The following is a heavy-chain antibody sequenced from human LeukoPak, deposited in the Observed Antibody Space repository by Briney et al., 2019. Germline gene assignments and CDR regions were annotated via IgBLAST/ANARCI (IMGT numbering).Heavy chain of an antibody. CDR3: AKDASNYFWYFDL. D-gene: IGHD1-1*01. CDR2: ISGSGDTT. J-gene: IGHJ2*01. Sequence: RSGESLRLSCAGSGFIFSTYAMTWVRQAPGKGLEWVSGISGSGDTTYYADSVKGRFTISRDNSKNTLYLQMSSLRAEDTAVYYCAKDASNYFWYFDLWGRGTLVTVSS. CDR1: GFIFSTYA. V-gene: IGHV3-23*01.